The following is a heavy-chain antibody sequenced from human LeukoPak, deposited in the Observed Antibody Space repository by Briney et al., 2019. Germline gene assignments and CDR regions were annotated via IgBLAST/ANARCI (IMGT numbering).Heavy chain of an antibody. V-gene: IGHV1-69*05. CDR3: ATELRGYSFGYDS. Sequence: GASVKVSCKASGGTFSSYAIAWVRQAPGQGLEWMGRITVMSGTANYAQKFQDRVTITTDESTRTSYMEVSSLRSEDTAVYFCATELRGYSFGYDSWGQGTLVTVSP. CDR1: GGTFSSYA. J-gene: IGHJ5*01. CDR2: ITVMSGTA. D-gene: IGHD5-12*01.